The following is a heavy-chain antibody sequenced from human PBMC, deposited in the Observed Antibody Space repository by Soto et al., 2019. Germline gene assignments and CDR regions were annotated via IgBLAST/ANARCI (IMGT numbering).Heavy chain of an antibody. D-gene: IGHD3-22*01. J-gene: IGHJ4*02. CDR2: IYYRGGT. Sequence: PSETLSLTSTVSGGSVSSCDYYWIWIRQSPWKGLAWIGNIYYRGGTNYNPSLKTRPTISADTSKKQVSLRLSSVTAADTAVYYCARALGDYYDSGGYHQAYYFDYWGQGALVTVSS. CDR3: ARALGDYYDSGGYHQAYYFDY. V-gene: IGHV4-61*08. CDR1: GGSVSSCDYY.